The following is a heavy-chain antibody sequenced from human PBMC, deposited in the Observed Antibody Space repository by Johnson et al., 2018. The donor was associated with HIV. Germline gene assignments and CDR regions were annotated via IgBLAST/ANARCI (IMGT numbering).Heavy chain of an antibody. V-gene: IGHV3-NL1*01. Sequence: QVQLVESGGGLVQPGGSLRLSCAASGFAFSSYAMHWVRQAPGKGLEWVAVIYSGGSTYYADSVKGRFTISRDNSKNTLYLQMNSLRAEDTAVYYCAKEQWFGELFSAFDIWGQGTMVTVSS. D-gene: IGHD3-10*01. J-gene: IGHJ3*02. CDR3: AKEQWFGELFSAFDI. CDR1: GFAFSSYA. CDR2: IYSGGST.